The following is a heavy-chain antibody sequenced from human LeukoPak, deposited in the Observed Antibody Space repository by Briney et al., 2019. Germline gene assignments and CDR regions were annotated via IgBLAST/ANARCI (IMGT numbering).Heavy chain of an antibody. J-gene: IGHJ6*02. CDR1: GFTFSSYA. V-gene: IGHV3-23*01. CDR2: ISGSGGST. CDR3: ARVSGYCSSTSCPIQYYYGMDV. D-gene: IGHD2-2*03. Sequence: TGGSLRLSCAASGFTFSSYAMSWVRQAPGKGLEWVSAISGSGGSTYYADSVKGRFTISRDNSKNSLYLQMNSLRAEDTAVYYCARVSGYCSSTSCPIQYYYGMDVWGQGTTVTVSS.